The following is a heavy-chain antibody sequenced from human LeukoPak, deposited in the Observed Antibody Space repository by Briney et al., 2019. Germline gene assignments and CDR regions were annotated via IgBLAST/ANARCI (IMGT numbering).Heavy chain of an antibody. D-gene: IGHD2-2*01. J-gene: IGHJ6*02. Sequence: GGSLRLSCAASGFTVSSNYMSWVRQAPGKGLEWVSVIYSGGSTYYADSVKGRFTISRDNSKNTLYLQMNSLRAEDTAVYYCARDEGYCGSTSCQNYYYYGMDVWGQGTTVTVSS. V-gene: IGHV3-53*01. CDR2: IYSGGST. CDR1: GFTVSSNY. CDR3: ARDEGYCGSTSCQNYYYYGMDV.